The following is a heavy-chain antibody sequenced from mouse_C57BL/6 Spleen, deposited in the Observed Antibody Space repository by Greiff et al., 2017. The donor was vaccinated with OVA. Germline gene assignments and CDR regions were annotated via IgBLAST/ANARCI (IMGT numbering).Heavy chain of an antibody. CDR2: IYPGDGDT. CDR1: GYAFSSYW. Sequence: VKLMESGAELVKPGASVKISCKASGYAFSSYWMNWVKQRPGKGLEWIGQIYPGDGDTNYNGKFKGKATLTADKSSSTAYMQLSSLTSEDSAVYFCAREDYGSSYGYFDVWGTGTTVTVSS. D-gene: IGHD1-1*01. J-gene: IGHJ1*03. V-gene: IGHV1-80*01. CDR3: AREDYGSSYGYFDV.